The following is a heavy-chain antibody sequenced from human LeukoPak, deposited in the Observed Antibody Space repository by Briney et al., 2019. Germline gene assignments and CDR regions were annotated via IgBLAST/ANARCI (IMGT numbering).Heavy chain of an antibody. V-gene: IGHV4-30-2*01. CDR1: GGSISSGGYS. Sequence: SETLSLTCAVSGGSISSGGYSWGWIRQPPGKGLEWIGYIYHSGSTYYNPSLKSRVTISVDRSKNQFSLKLSSVTAADTAVYYCARCGGDCYLEAFDIWGQGTMVTVSS. CDR3: ARCGGDCYLEAFDI. J-gene: IGHJ3*02. CDR2: IYHSGST. D-gene: IGHD2-21*02.